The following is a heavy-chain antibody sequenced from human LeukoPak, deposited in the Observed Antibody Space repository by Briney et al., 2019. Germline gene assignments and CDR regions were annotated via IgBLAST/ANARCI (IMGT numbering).Heavy chain of an antibody. D-gene: IGHD2-2*01. CDR1: GGSISSGGYY. V-gene: IGHV4-30-2*03. CDR3: ARHGNIVVVPAAMIRDMVNWFDP. J-gene: IGHJ5*02. Sequence: PSETLSLTCTVSGGSISSGGYYWSWIRQPPGKGLEWIGYIYHSGSTYYNPSLKSRVTISVDTSKNQFSLKLSSVTAADTAVYYCARHGNIVVVPAAMIRDMVNWFDPWGQGTLVTVSS. CDR2: IYHSGST.